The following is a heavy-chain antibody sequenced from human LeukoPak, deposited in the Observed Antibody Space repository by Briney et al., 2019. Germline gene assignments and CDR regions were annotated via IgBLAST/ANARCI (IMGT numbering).Heavy chain of an antibody. J-gene: IGHJ5*02. CDR1: GFTFSSYG. CDR3: ARDCSSTSCYTWRWFDP. V-gene: IGHV3-23*01. D-gene: IGHD2-2*02. CDR2: ISGSGGST. Sequence: AGGSLRLSCAASGFTFSSYGMCWVRQAPGKGLEWVSAISGSGGSTYYADSVKGRFTISRDNSKNTLYLQMNRLRAEDTAVYYCARDCSSTSCYTWRWFDPWGQGTLVTVSS.